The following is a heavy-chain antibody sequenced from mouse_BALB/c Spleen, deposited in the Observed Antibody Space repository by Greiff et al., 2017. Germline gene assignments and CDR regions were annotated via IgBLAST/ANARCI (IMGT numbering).Heavy chain of an antibody. CDR1: GYTFSSYW. CDR2: ILPGSGST. V-gene: IGHV1-9*01. J-gene: IGHJ3*01. D-gene: IGHD4-1*01. Sequence: QVQLQQSGAELMKPGASVKISCKATGYTFSSYWLEWVKQRPGHGLEWIGEILPGSGSTNYNEKFKGKATFTAVTSSNTAYMQLSSLTSEDSAVYYCARELTGTGAWFAYWGQGTLVTVSA. CDR3: ARELTGTGAWFAY.